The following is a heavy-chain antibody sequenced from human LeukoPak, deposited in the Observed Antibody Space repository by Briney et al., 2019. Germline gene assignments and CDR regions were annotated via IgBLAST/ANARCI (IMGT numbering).Heavy chain of an antibody. V-gene: IGHV1-18*01. J-gene: IGHJ4*02. CDR2: ISTYNGNA. Sequence: ASVKVSCKASGYSFSSYGISWVRQAPGQGLEWMGWISTYNGNANYAQKLQGRVTMTTDTSTSTAYMELRSLRSDDTSVYYCAREINSIYDYWGQGTLVT. CDR3: AREINSIYDY. D-gene: IGHD5/OR15-5a*01. CDR1: GYSFSSYG.